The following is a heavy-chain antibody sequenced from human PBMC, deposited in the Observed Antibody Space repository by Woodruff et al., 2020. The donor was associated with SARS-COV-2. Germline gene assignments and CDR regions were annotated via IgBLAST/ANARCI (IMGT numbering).Heavy chain of an antibody. CDR3: ARHRRGSGVDYFEV. Sequence: NPSFKRRGTISVDTSKNQFSLKLTPVTAADTAVYYCARHRRGSGVDYFEVWGQGSLVTVS. V-gene: IGHV4-39*01. D-gene: IGHD7-27*01. J-gene: IGHJ4*02.